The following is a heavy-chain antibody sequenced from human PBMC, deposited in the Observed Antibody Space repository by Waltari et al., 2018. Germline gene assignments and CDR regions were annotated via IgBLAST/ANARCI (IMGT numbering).Heavy chain of an antibody. CDR3: AKVLYSGSYYGGFDL. Sequence: EVQLVQSGAEVKKPGATVKISCQASGYTFTDYYMHWVTQAPGKGLEWMGRVDPEDGETIYAEKFQGRVTITADTSTDTAYMELSSLRSEDTAVYYCAKVLYSGSYYGGFDLWGQGTTVTVSS. CDR1: GYTFTDYY. V-gene: IGHV1-69-2*01. CDR2: VDPEDGET. D-gene: IGHD1-26*01. J-gene: IGHJ6*02.